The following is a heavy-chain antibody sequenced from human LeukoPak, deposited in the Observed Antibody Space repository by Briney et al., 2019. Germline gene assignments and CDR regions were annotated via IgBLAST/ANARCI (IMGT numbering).Heavy chain of an antibody. CDR1: GLTFSSYS. Sequence: KAGGSLRLSCAASGLTFSSYSMNWVRQAPGKGLEWVSSISSSSSYIYYADSVKGRFTISRDNAKNSLYLQMNSLRAEDTAVYYCARNYGSGSSVVGYWGQGTLVTVSS. D-gene: IGHD3-10*01. J-gene: IGHJ4*02. CDR3: ARNYGSGSSVVGY. V-gene: IGHV3-21*01. CDR2: ISSSSSYI.